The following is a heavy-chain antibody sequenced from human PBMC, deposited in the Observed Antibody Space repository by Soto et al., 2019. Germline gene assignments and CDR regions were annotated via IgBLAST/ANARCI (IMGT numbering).Heavy chain of an antibody. J-gene: IGHJ4*02. D-gene: IGHD1-26*01. V-gene: IGHV3-74*01. CDR2: ISRDGSNT. CDR1: GMTFSNLR. CDR3: TTRGGELPQRDK. Sequence: PGGSLRLSCAAPGMTFSNLRMHWVRQAPGNGLVWVSLISRDGSNTDYADSVKGRFTISRDTAKEWLYLQKNSLRAKDTAFYYCTTRGGELPQRDKWCQGTLGTVSS.